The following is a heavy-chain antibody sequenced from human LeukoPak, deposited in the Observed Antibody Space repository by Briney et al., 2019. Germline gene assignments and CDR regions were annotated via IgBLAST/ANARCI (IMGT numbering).Heavy chain of an antibody. Sequence: SETLSLTCPVSGGSISNSGYYWSWIRQSAGKGLEWIGHIYTSGSTTYNPSLKSRVSMSVDTSKNQFSLKLSSVTAADTAVYYCARDRPIEGGSWLITWFDPWGQGTLVTVSS. J-gene: IGHJ5*02. CDR2: IYTSGST. CDR1: GGSISNSGYY. D-gene: IGHD3-9*01. CDR3: ARDRPIEGGSWLITWFDP. V-gene: IGHV4-61*09.